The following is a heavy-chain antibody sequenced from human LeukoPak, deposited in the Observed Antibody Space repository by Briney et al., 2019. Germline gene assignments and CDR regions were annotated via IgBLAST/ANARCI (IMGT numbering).Heavy chain of an antibody. V-gene: IGHV3-64*01. CDR1: GFTFSSYA. J-gene: IGHJ3*02. D-gene: IGHD3-10*01. CDR3: ARSPGEVVNPEYAFDI. CDR2: ISSNGGST. Sequence: PGGSLRLSCAASGFTFSSYAMHWVRQAPGKGLEYVSAISSNGGSTYYANSVKGRFTISRDNSKNTLYLQMGSLRAEDRAVYYCARSPGEVVNPEYAFDIWGQGTMVTVSS.